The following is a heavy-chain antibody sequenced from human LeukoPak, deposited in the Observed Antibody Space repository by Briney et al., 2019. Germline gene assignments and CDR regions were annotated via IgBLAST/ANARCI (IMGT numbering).Heavy chain of an antibody. CDR3: ARGGWSLDY. CDR1: GGSISSYY. V-gene: IGHV4-59*08. Sequence: SETLSLTCTVSGGSISSYYWSWFRQPPGKRLEWLGFVYYSGSTSYNPPLKSRITISVDTSKNQISLRVSSVTAADTAVYYCARGGWSLDYWGQGTLVTVSS. D-gene: IGHD2-15*01. J-gene: IGHJ4*02. CDR2: VYYSGST.